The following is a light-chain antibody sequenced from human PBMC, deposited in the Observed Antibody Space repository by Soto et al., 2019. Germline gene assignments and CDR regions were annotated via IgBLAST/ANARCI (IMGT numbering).Light chain of an antibody. Sequence: EIVMTQSPATLSVSPGERATVPCRASQSVSNNSAWYQQKPGQAPSLLIYGASARATGIPARFSGSGYGTEFTLTISSLQSEDFAVYYCQQYHKWPLTFGGGTKV. CDR3: QQYHKWPLT. CDR2: GAS. V-gene: IGKV3-15*01. CDR1: QSVSNN. J-gene: IGKJ4*01.